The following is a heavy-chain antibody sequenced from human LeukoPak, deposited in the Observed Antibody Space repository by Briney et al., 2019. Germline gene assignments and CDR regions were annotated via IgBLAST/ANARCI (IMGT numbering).Heavy chain of an antibody. CDR1: GYSFTSYW. D-gene: IGHD3-22*01. Sequence: GESLKISCKGSGYSFTSYWIGWVRQMPGKGLEWVSSISSSSSYIYYADSVKGRFTISRDNAKNSLYLQMNSLRAEDTAVYYCASRSVIVEHFDYWGQGTLVTVSS. CDR3: ASRSVIVEHFDY. CDR2: ISSSSSYI. J-gene: IGHJ4*02. V-gene: IGHV3-21*01.